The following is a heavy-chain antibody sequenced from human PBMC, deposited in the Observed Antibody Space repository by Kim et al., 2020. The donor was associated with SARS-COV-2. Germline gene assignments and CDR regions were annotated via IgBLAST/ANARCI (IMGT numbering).Heavy chain of an antibody. CDR3: ARDLNQSYGMDV. V-gene: IGHV4-39*07. J-gene: IGHJ6*02. Sequence: SETLSLTCTVSGGSISSSSYYWGWIRQPPGKGLEWIGSIYYSGSTYYNPSLKSRVTISVDTSKNQFSLKLSSVTAADTAVYYCARDLNQSYGMDVWGQGT. CDR1: GGSISSSSYY. CDR2: IYYSGST.